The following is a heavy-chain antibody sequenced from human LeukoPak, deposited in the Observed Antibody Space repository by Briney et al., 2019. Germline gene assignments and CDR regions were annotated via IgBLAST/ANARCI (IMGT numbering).Heavy chain of an antibody. J-gene: IGHJ4*02. CDR3: AREGTTVTHFDY. D-gene: IGHD4-11*01. CDR1: GASISGYY. CDR2: IYSSGST. Sequence: SETLSLTCTVSGASISGYYWSWIPQPPGKGLEWIGYIYSSGSTNYNPSLKSRVTISIDTPKNQFSLKLSSVTAADTAVYYCAREGTTVTHFDYWGQGTLVTVSS. V-gene: IGHV4-59*01.